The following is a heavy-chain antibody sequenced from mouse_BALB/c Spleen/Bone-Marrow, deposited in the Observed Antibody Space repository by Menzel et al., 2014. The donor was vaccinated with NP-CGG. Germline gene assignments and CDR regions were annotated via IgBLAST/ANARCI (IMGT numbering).Heavy chain of an antibody. D-gene: IGHD3-2*01. J-gene: IGHJ3*01. CDR2: IDPETGGT. V-gene: IGHV1-15*01. CDR3: TRLDSSGYGAY. CDR1: GYTFTDYG. Sequence: VKLVEPGAELVRPGASVTLSCKASGYTFTDYGMHWLKQTPVHGLEWIGAIDPETGGTAYNQKFKGRATLTTDKSSSTAYMELRSLTSEDSAVYYCTRLDSSGYGAYWGQGTLVTVSA.